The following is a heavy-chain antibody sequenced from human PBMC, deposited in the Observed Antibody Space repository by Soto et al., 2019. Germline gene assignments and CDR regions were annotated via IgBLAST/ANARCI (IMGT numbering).Heavy chain of an antibody. J-gene: IGHJ1*01. Sequence: PGGSLRLSCAASGFTFSNAWMTWVRQAPGKGLEWVGRIKSKIDGGTTDYAAPVKGRFTISRDDSKNTLYVQMNSLKTEDTAVYYCTTAGYDSSVVHHWGQGTLVTVSS. CDR1: GFTFSNAW. V-gene: IGHV3-15*01. D-gene: IGHD3-22*01. CDR2: IKSKIDGGTT. CDR3: TTAGYDSSVVHH.